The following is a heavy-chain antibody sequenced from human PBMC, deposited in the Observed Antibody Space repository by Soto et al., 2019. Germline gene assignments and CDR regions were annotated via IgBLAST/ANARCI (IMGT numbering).Heavy chain of an antibody. Sequence: PSETLSLTCAVSGASISSDNRWTWVRQSPGEGLEWIGEISQSGTTKYNPSLASRVTISVDKSKNQFSLRLTSMTAADTAVYYCAKKVPAALRLYYFFRLDVWGQGTMVTVSS. CDR2: ISQSGTT. CDR3: AKKVPAALRLYYFFRLDV. CDR1: GASISSDNR. J-gene: IGHJ6*02. V-gene: IGHV4-4*02. D-gene: IGHD2-15*01.